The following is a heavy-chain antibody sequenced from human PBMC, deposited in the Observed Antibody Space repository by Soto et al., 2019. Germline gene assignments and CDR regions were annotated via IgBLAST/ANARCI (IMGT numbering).Heavy chain of an antibody. V-gene: IGHV3-11*01. CDR3: ARDLKAMVRGVFSGVRLGY. D-gene: IGHD3-10*01. J-gene: IGHJ4*02. CDR1: GFTFSDYY. CDR2: ISSSGSTI. Sequence: GSLRLSCAASGFTFSDYYMSWIRQAPGKGLEWVSYISSSGSTIYYADSVKGRFTISRDNAKNSLYLQMNSLRAEDTAVYYCARDLKAMVRGVFSGVRLGYWGQGTLVTVSS.